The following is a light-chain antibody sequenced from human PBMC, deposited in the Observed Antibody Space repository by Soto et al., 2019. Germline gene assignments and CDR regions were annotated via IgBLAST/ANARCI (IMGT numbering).Light chain of an antibody. CDR2: GAS. CDR1: QRIHIY. J-gene: IGKJ2*01. V-gene: IGKV1-39*01. Sequence: IPMTPYPSSLSASVGDIVTVTCRASQRIHIYLNWYQQKPVKAPTLLIYGASSLQSGVPSRFSGGGSRTAFSLTISSLQPVEFATYYCQQSDRSPYTFGQWTKRELK. CDR3: QQSDRSPYT.